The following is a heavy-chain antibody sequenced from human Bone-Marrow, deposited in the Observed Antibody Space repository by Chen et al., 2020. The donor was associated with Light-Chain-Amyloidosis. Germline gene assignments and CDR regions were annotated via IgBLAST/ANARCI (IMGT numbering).Heavy chain of an antibody. D-gene: IGHD2-2*01. CDR3: ARDYCSSTSCYHWFDP. V-gene: IGHV1-2*02. J-gene: IGHJ5*02. Sequence: QVQLVQSGAEVKKPGASVKVSCKASGYTFTGYYMHWVRQAPGKGLEWMGGIHHNSAGTTYAQKFQGRVTMTRYTSISTAYMELSRLRSDDTAVYYCARDYCSSTSCYHWFDPWGQGTLVTVSS. CDR1: GYTFTGYY. CDR2: IHHNSAGT.